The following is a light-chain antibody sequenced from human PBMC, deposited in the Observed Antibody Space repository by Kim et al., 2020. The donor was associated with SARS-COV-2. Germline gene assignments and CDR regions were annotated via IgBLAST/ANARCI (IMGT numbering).Light chain of an antibody. Sequence: SQSPGQTASITCSGDKLGDKYASWYKQKPGQSPMLGIYQDSKRTSGIPERFSGSNSGNTATLTISGTQAMDEADYYCQAWDSSTGVFGGGTQLTVL. J-gene: IGLJ3*02. V-gene: IGLV3-1*01. CDR3: QAWDSSTGV. CDR1: KLGDKY. CDR2: QDS.